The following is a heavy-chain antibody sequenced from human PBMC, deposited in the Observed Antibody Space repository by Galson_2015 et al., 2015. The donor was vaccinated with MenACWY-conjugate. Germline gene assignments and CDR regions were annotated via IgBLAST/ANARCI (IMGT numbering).Heavy chain of an antibody. J-gene: IGHJ4*02. CDR2: INSDGRST. CDR3: ARLGGNYRTSSHFDY. D-gene: IGHD1-26*01. Sequence: SLRLSCAASGFTFSTYWMHWVRQAPGKGLVWVSRINSDGRSTSYADSVKGRFTISRDNAKNTLYLQMNSLRAEDTAVYYCARLGGNYRTSSHFDYLCQGTPVTVSS. CDR1: GFTFSTYW. V-gene: IGHV3-74*01.